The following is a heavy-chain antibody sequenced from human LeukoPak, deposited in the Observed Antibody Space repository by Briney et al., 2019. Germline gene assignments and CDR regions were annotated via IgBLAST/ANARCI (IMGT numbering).Heavy chain of an antibody. CDR1: GGSISSYY. Sequence: SETLSLTCTVSGGSISSYYWSWIRQPPGKGLEWIGYIYYSGSTNYNPSLKSRVTISVDTSKNQFSLKLSSVTAADTAVYYCARDPRGYSYGDYYYYGMDVWGQGTTVTVSS. V-gene: IGHV4-59*01. CDR2: IYYSGST. D-gene: IGHD5-18*01. CDR3: ARDPRGYSYGDYYYYGMDV. J-gene: IGHJ6*02.